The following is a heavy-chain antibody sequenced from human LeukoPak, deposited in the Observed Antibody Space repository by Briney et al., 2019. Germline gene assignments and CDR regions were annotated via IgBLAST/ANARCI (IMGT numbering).Heavy chain of an antibody. D-gene: IGHD6-13*01. Sequence: SSETLSLTCTVSGGSISSYYWSWIRQPPGKGLEWIGYIYYSGSTNYNPSLKSRVTISVDTSKNQFSLKLSSVTAADTAVYYCARFGYSSWYGWFDPWGQGTLVTVSS. CDR1: GGSISSYY. CDR2: IYYSGST. J-gene: IGHJ5*02. V-gene: IGHV4-59*01. CDR3: ARFGYSSWYGWFDP.